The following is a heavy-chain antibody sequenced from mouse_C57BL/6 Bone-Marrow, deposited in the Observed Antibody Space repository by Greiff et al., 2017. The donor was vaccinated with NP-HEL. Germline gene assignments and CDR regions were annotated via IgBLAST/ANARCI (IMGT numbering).Heavy chain of an antibody. D-gene: IGHD4-1*02. J-gene: IGHJ2*01. CDR3: ARFQRGRGY. Sequence: QVQLQQSGPELVKPGASVKISCKASGYAFSSSWMNWVKQRPGKGLEWIGRIYPGAGDTDYNGKFKGKATLTADKSSSTAYMQLSSLTSEDSAVYFCARFQRGRGYWGQGTTLTVSS. V-gene: IGHV1-82*01. CDR2: IYPGAGDT. CDR1: GYAFSSSW.